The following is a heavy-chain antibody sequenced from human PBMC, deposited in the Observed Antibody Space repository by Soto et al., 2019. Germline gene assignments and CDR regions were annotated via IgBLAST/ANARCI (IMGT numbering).Heavy chain of an antibody. CDR3: ASRQGRNLGSYYNMDV. CDR2: IIPIFGTP. V-gene: IGHV1-69*18. CDR1: GGVFRTFS. D-gene: IGHD7-27*01. J-gene: IGHJ6*02. Sequence: QVRLVQSGAEVKKPGSSVKVSCKASGGVFRTFSIYWVRQAPGQGLEWMGSIIPIFGTPNYAPKFQGRVTISADESTRTAYMEVTSLRSKNTAMYFCASRQGRNLGSYYNMDVWGQGTKVTVSS.